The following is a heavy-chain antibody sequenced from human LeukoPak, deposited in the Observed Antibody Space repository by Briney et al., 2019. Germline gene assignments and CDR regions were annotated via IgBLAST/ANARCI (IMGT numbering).Heavy chain of an antibody. D-gene: IGHD3-16*01. J-gene: IGHJ4*02. Sequence: PGGSLRLSCAASGFTFSSYGMHWVRQAPGKGLEWVAFIRYDGSNKYYADSVKGRFTISRDNSKNTLYLQMDSLRAEDTAVYYCANCDRDYVWGSPEAYFDYWGQGTLVTVSS. CDR3: ANCDRDYVWGSPEAYFDY. V-gene: IGHV3-30*02. CDR2: IRYDGSNK. CDR1: GFTFSSYG.